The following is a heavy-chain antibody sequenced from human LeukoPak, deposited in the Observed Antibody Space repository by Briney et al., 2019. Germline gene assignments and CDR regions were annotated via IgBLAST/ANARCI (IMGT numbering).Heavy chain of an antibody. CDR3: ARAFGRRYDFWSGSLYYFDY. V-gene: IGHV1-2*02. CDR1: GYTFTGYY. CDR2: INPNSGGT. Sequence: ASVKVSCKASGYTFTGYYMHWVRQAPGQGLEWMGWINPNSGGTNYAQKFQGRVTMTRDTSISTAYMELSRLRSDDTAVYYCARAFGRRYDFWSGSLYYFDYWGQGTLVTVSS. J-gene: IGHJ4*02. D-gene: IGHD3-3*01.